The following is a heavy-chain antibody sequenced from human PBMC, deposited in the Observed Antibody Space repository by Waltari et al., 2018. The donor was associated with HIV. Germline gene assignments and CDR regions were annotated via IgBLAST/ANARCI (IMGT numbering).Heavy chain of an antibody. D-gene: IGHD2-21*02. CDR2: RNQDGRVR. CDR3: VRDIHDCATKTCYYGCDP. J-gene: IGHJ5*02. V-gene: IGHV3-7*01. CDR1: GFTFDEHW. Sequence: EVQLVESGEGLVQPGGSLTLSCAASGFTFDEHWMSWFRQAPGKGVEWVAKRNQDGRVRCHRDSVEGRFTISRDNAKNSLFLQVSRLRVEATAVYFCVRDIHDCATKTCYYGCDPWGQGTLVTVSS.